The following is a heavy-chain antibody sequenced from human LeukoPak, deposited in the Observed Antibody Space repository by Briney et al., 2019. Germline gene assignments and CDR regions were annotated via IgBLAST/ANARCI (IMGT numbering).Heavy chain of an antibody. CDR2: ISSSSSYI. Sequence: GGSLRLSCAASGFTFSSYSMNWVRQAPGKGLEWVSSISSSSSYIYYADSVKGRFTISRDNSKNTLYLQMNSLRAEDTAVYYCAKEGGITIFGVVIKPLNWFDPWGQGTLVTVSS. CDR1: GFTFSSYS. J-gene: IGHJ5*02. D-gene: IGHD3-3*01. CDR3: AKEGGITIFGVVIKPLNWFDP. V-gene: IGHV3-21*04.